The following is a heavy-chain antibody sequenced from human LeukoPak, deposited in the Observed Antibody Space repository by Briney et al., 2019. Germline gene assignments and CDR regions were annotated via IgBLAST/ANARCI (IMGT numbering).Heavy chain of an antibody. V-gene: IGHV4-38-2*02. D-gene: IGHD5-12*01. Sequence: PSETLSLTCTVSGYSISSGYYWGWIRPPPGKGLEWIGSIYHSGSTYYNPSLKSRVTISVDTSKNQFSLKLSSVTAADTAMYYCARVSGYDWESFYDYWGQGSLVTVSS. J-gene: IGHJ4*02. CDR3: ARVSGYDWESFYDY. CDR1: GYSISSGYY. CDR2: IYHSGST.